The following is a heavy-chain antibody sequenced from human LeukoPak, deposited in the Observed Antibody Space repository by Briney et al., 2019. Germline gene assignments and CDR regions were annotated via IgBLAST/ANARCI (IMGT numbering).Heavy chain of an antibody. CDR2: ISSSSSYI. V-gene: IGHV3-21*01. D-gene: IGHD2-15*01. CDR1: GFTFSSYS. Sequence: GGSLRLSCAASGFTFSSYSMNWVRQAPGKGLEWVSSISSSSSYIYYADSVKGRFTISRDNAKNSLYLQMNSLRAEDTAVYYCAREKVAHAFDIWGQGTMVTVSS. CDR3: AREKVAHAFDI. J-gene: IGHJ3*02.